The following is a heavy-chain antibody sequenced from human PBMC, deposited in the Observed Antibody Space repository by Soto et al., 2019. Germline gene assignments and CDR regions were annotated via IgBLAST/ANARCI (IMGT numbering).Heavy chain of an antibody. Sequence: QAPGKRLEWMGWINAGNGNTKYSQKFQGRVTITRDTSASTAYMELSSLSSEDTAVYYCARGPRNWGVDYWGQGTLVTVSS. V-gene: IGHV1-3*01. J-gene: IGHJ4*02. CDR3: ARGPRNWGVDY. CDR2: INAGNGNT. D-gene: IGHD7-27*01.